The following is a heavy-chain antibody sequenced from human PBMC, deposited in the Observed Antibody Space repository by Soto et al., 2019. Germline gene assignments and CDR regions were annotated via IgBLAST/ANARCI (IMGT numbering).Heavy chain of an antibody. CDR1: GFTFSSYS. J-gene: IGHJ4*02. CDR3: ARASGYYDFWSGYYLFDY. D-gene: IGHD3-3*01. Sequence: GSLRLSCAASGFTFSSYSMNWVRQAPGKGLEWVSSISSSSSYIYYADSVKGRFTISRDNAKNSLYLQMNSLRAEDTAVYYCARASGYYDFWSGYYLFDYWGQGTLVTVSS. CDR2: ISSSSSYI. V-gene: IGHV3-21*01.